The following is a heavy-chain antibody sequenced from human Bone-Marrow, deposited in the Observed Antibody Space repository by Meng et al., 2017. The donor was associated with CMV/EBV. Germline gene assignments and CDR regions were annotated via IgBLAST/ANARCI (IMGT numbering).Heavy chain of an antibody. J-gene: IGHJ6*02. V-gene: IGHV1-46*01. CDR3: ATGTSWSSRGYNPSYYYYYGMDV. CDR1: GYTFTSYY. D-gene: IGHD5-24*01. CDR2: INPSGGST. Sequence: ASVKVSCKASGYTFTSYYMHWVRQAPGQGLEWMGIINPSGGSTSYAQKFQGRVTMTRDTSTSTVYMELSSLRSEDTAVYYCATGTSWSSRGYNPSYYYYYGMDVWGQGTTVTVPS.